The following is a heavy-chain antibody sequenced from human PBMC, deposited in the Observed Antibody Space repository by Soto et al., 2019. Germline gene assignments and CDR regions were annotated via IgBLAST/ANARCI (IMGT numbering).Heavy chain of an antibody. CDR1: GYTNTSYG. CDR2: ISAYNGNT. Sequence: ASVKLSCEACGYTNTSYGISWVRQAPEQGLEWMGWISAYNGNTNYAQKLQGRVTMTTDTSTSTAYMELRSLRSDDTAVYYCARYCSSTSCPYDAFDIWGQGTMVTVSS. CDR3: ARYCSSTSCPYDAFDI. J-gene: IGHJ3*02. D-gene: IGHD2-2*01. V-gene: IGHV1-18*01.